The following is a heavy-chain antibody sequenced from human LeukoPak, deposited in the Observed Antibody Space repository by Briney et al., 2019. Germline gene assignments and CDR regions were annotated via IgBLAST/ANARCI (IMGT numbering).Heavy chain of an antibody. CDR2: ISAYNDNT. D-gene: IGHD3-9*01. Sequence: ASVKASCKASGYTFTNYGISWVRQAPGQGLEWMGWISAYNDNTNYVQNLQGRVTMTTDTSTSTAYMELRSLRSDDTAVYYCARVGILTGYYGDYWGQGTLVTVSS. V-gene: IGHV1-18*01. J-gene: IGHJ4*02. CDR1: GYTFTNYG. CDR3: ARVGILTGYYGDY.